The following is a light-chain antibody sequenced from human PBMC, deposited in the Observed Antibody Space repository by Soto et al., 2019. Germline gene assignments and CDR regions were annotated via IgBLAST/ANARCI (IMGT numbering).Light chain of an antibody. Sequence: EVVMTQSPATLSVSPGERATLSCRASQSVNINLAWYQQKPGHTPRLLIYGASTRATGIPARFSGSGSGTEFTLTISSLQSEDFAVYYCQQYNNWPPLTFGGGTKVELK. CDR1: QSVNIN. CDR2: GAS. J-gene: IGKJ4*01. CDR3: QQYNNWPPLT. V-gene: IGKV3-15*01.